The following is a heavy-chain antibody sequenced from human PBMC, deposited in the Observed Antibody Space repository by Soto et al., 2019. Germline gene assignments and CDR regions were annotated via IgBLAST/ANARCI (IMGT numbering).Heavy chain of an antibody. CDR3: ARGGYYDSSGSRNYYYYGMNV. Sequence: ASVKVSCKASGYTFTSYGIDWVRQAPGQGLEWLGWISAYDGNTKYAQILQGRVSLTTDTSTNTAYMELRSLRSDDTAMFFCARGGYYDSSGSRNYYYYGMNVGGQGTTVTV. CDR2: ISAYDGNT. CDR1: GYTFTSYG. V-gene: IGHV1-18*01. D-gene: IGHD3-22*01. J-gene: IGHJ6*02.